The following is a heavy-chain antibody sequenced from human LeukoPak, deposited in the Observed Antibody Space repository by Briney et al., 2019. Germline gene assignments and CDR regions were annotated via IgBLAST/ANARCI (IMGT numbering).Heavy chain of an antibody. J-gene: IGHJ4*02. CDR3: ARQVASGTYSFDY. CDR1: GYSFTTYW. CDR2: IYPGDSDT. Sequence: GESLKISCKGSGYSFTTYWVGWARQMPGKGLEWMGIIYPGDSDTRYSPSFQGQVTISADKSISTAYLQWNSLKASDTAMYYCARQVASGTYSFDYWGQGTLVTVSS. V-gene: IGHV5-51*01. D-gene: IGHD3-10*01.